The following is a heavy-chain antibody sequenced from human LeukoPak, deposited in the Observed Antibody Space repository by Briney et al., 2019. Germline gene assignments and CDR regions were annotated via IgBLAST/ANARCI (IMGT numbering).Heavy chain of an antibody. CDR1: GYTFSGYY. D-gene: IGHD2-2*01. V-gene: IGHV1-2*02. CDR3: ARTYCNSTRCSNWFDP. Sequence: ASVKVSCKASGYTFSGYYIHWVRQAPGQGLEWMGWINPNTGGTKYAQKFQDRVTMTRDTSISTAYMELGRLRSDDTAVYYCARTYCNSTRCSNWFDPWGQGALVTVSS. CDR2: INPNTGGT. J-gene: IGHJ5*02.